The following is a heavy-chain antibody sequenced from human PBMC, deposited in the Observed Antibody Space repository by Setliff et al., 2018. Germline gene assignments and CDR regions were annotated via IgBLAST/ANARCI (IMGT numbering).Heavy chain of an antibody. J-gene: IGHJ3*02. CDR1: GYTFTSYD. CDR2: MNPNSGNT. CDR3: ATVAATIQGDAFDI. D-gene: IGHD1-26*01. V-gene: IGHV1-8*01. Sequence: ASVKVSCKASGYTFTSYDINWVRQATGQGLEWMGWMNPNSGNTGYAQKFQGRVTMTRNTSISTAYMELSSLRSEDTAVYYCATVAATIQGDAFDIWGQGTMVTVSS.